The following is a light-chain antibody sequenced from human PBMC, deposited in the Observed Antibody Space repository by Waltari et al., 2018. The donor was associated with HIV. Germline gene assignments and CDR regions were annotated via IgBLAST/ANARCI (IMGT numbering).Light chain of an antibody. CDR1: SSDVGAYNY. CDR2: EVF. Sequence: QSALTQPASVSGSPGQSITISCSGTSSDVGAYNYVSWYRHHPGKAPERMIYEVFNRPSGVSNRFSGSKSDHTASLTISGLQADDEADYYCSSYTSRNTVVFGGGTKVTVL. V-gene: IGLV2-14*01. CDR3: SSYTSRNTVV. J-gene: IGLJ2*01.